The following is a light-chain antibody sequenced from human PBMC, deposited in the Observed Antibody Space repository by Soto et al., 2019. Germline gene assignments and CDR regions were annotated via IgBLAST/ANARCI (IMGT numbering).Light chain of an antibody. J-gene: IGLJ1*01. CDR1: PSDVGGYNS. CDR3: SSFTTSSTYV. Sequence: QSVLTQPPSASGSPGQSVTISCTGTPSDVGGYNSVSWYQQYPGKAPKLMIYDVSKRPSGVPDRFSGSKSGNTASLTVSGLQAEDEANYFCSSFTTSSTYVFGTGTKLTVL. CDR2: DVS. V-gene: IGLV2-8*01.